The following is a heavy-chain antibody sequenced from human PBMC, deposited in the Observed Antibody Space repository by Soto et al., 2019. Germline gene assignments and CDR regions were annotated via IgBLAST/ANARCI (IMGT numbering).Heavy chain of an antibody. V-gene: IGHV3-13*01. Sequence: GGSLRLSCAASGFTFSSYDMHWVRQATGKGLEWVSAIGTAGDTYYPGSVKGRFTISRENAKNSLYLQMNSLRAGDTAGFYWGRDRLYSSGLRGGGIDAFDIWGQGTMVTVSS. CDR3: GRDRLYSSGLRGGGIDAFDI. CDR2: IGTAGDT. J-gene: IGHJ3*02. CDR1: GFTFSSYD. D-gene: IGHD6-19*01.